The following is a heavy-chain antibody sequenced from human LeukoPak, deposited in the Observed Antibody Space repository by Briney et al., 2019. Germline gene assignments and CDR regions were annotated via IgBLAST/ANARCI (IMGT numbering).Heavy chain of an antibody. CDR1: GGSISSSSYY. CDR3: ARGAHYYDSSGYWDDAFDI. J-gene: IGHJ3*02. CDR2: IYYSGST. V-gene: IGHV4-39*07. Sequence: SETLSLTCTVSGGSISSSSYYWGWIRQPPGKGLEWIGSIYYSGSTYYNPPLKSRVTISVDKSKNQFSLKLSSVTAADTAVYYCARGAHYYDSSGYWDDAFDIWGQGTMVTVSS. D-gene: IGHD3-22*01.